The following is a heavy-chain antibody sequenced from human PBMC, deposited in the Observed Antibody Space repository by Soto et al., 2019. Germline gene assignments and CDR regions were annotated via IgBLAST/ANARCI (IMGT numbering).Heavy chain of an antibody. CDR2: IYPGDSDT. Sequence: PGESLKISCKGSGYSFTSYWIGWVRQMPGKGLEWMGIIYPGDSDTRYSPSFQGQVTISADKSISTAYLQWSSLKASDTAMYYCARTDYRTHYYYYGLDGAGQGTTLTVFS. J-gene: IGHJ6*02. CDR1: GYSFTSYW. CDR3: ARTDYRTHYYYYGLDG. V-gene: IGHV5-51*01. D-gene: IGHD4-17*01.